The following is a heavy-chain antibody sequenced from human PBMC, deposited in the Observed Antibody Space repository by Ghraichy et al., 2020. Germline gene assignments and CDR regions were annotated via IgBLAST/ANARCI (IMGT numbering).Heavy chain of an antibody. Sequence: GESLNISCAASGFTFSSYGMHWVRQAPGKGLEWGAVISYDGSKKYYADSVKGRFTISRDNSKNTLYLQMNSLRAEDTAVYYCAKDEGAVVEVFYFDYWGQGTLVTVSS. D-gene: IGHD2-15*01. V-gene: IGHV3-30*18. CDR1: GFTFSSYG. J-gene: IGHJ4*02. CDR2: ISYDGSKK. CDR3: AKDEGAVVEVFYFDY.